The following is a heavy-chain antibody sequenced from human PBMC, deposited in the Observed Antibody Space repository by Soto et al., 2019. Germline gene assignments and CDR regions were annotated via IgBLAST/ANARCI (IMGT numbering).Heavy chain of an antibody. J-gene: IGHJ4*02. Sequence: SETLSLTCTVSGGSISSYYWSWIRQPPGKGLEWIGYIYYSGGTNYNPSLKSRVTISVDTSKNQFSLNLRSVTAADTAVYYCASKPYSWNTWMVYWGPGILVTVSS. V-gene: IGHV4-59*12. D-gene: IGHD1-1*01. CDR1: GGSISSYY. CDR2: IYYSGGT. CDR3: ASKPYSWNTWMVY.